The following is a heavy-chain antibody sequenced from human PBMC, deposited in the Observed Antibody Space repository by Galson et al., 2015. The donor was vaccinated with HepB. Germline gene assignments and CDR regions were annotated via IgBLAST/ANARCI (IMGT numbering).Heavy chain of an antibody. CDR2: VDPEDGET. D-gene: IGHD3-22*01. J-gene: IGHJ4*02. Sequence: VKVSCKVSGYTFTDYYMHWVQQAPGKGLEWMGLVDPEDGETIYAEKFQGRVTITADTSTDTAYMELSSLRSEDTAVYYCATYSGRDYYDSSGYPPWYFDYWGQGTLVTVSS. CDR1: GYTFTDYY. CDR3: ATYSGRDYYDSSGYPPWYFDY. V-gene: IGHV1-69-2*01.